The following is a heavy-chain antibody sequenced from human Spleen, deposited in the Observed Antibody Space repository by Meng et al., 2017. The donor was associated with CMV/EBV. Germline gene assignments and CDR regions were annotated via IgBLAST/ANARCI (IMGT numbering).Heavy chain of an antibody. D-gene: IGHD6-6*01. V-gene: IGHV3-20*04. J-gene: IGHJ6*02. Sequence: GGSLRLSCAASGFTFDAYGMSWVRQAPGKGLEWVSGINWNGGSTGYADSVKGRFTISRDNAKNSLYLQINSLRVEDTAVYYCARDLRHYHYGMDVWGQGTTVTVSS. CDR2: INWNGGST. CDR3: ARDLRHYHYGMDV. CDR1: GFTFDAYG.